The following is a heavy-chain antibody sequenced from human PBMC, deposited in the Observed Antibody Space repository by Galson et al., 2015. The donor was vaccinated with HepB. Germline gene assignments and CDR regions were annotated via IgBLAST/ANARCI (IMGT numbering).Heavy chain of an antibody. CDR2: INPNSGGT. Sequence: SVKVSCKASGYTFTGYYMHWVRQAPGQGLEWMGWINPNSGGTNYAQKFQGRVTMTRDTSISTAYMELSRLRSDDTAVYYCAREGPSDYYDSRGYPLDYWGQGTLVTVSP. CDR3: AREGPSDYYDSRGYPLDY. J-gene: IGHJ4*02. D-gene: IGHD3-22*01. CDR1: GYTFTGYY. V-gene: IGHV1-2*02.